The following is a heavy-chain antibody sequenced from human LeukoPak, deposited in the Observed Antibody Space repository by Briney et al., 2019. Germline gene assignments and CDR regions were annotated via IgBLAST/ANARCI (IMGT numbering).Heavy chain of an antibody. J-gene: IGHJ4*02. V-gene: IGHV3-23*01. D-gene: IGHD1-26*01. CDR1: GFIFSSYG. CDR2: SGSGGST. CDR3: AKGDYSGSYYFDY. Sequence: PGGSPRLSCAVSGFIFSSYGMSWVRQAPGKGLEWVSVSGSGGSTYYADSVKGRFTISRDNSKNTLYLQMNSLRAEDTAVYYCAKGDYSGSYYFDYWGQGTLVTVSS.